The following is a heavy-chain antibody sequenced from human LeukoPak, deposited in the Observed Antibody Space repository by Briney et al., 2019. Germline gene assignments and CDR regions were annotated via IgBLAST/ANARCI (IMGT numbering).Heavy chain of an antibody. CDR3: AREDLLDSSGYYY. D-gene: IGHD3-22*01. V-gene: IGHV1-2*02. Sequence: YMHXVRQAPGQGLEWMGWINPNSGGTNYAQKFQGRVTMTRDTSISTAYMELSRLRSDDTAVYYCAREDLLDSSGYYYWGQGTLVTVSS. J-gene: IGHJ4*02. CDR1: Y. CDR2: INPNSGGT.